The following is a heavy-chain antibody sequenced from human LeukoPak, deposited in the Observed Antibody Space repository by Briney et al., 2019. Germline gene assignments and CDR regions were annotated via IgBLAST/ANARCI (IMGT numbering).Heavy chain of an antibody. D-gene: IGHD3-3*01. CDR1: GFTFDDYA. CDR2: ISWNSGSI. V-gene: IGHV3-9*01. J-gene: IGHJ3*02. Sequence: GRSLRLSCAASGFTFDDYAMHWVRQAPGKGLEWVSGISWNSGSIGYADSVKRRFTISRDNAKNSLYLQMNSLRAEDTALYYCAKDVEWLLSYAFDNWGQGTMVTVSS. CDR3: AKDVEWLLSYAFDN.